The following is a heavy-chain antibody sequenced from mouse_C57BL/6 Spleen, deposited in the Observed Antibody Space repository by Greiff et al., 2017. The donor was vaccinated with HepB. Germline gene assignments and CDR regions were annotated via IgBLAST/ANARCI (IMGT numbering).Heavy chain of an antibody. CDR2: IWSDGST. CDR3: ARQRGDGPWGAMDY. CDR1: GFSLTSYG. J-gene: IGHJ4*01. Sequence: VKLVESGPGLVAPSQSLSITCTVSGFSLTSYGVHWVRQPPGKGLEWLVVIWSDGSTNYNSALKSILSISKDNSKSQVFLKMNSLQTDDTAMYYCARQRGDGPWGAMDYWGQGTSVTVSS. V-gene: IGHV2-6-1*01. D-gene: IGHD2-3*01.